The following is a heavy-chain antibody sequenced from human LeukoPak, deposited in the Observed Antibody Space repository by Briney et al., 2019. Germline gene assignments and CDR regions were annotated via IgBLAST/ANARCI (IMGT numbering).Heavy chain of an antibody. J-gene: IGHJ6*02. CDR2: IYPGDSDA. V-gene: IGHV5-51*01. CDR1: GYSFATYW. CDR3: ARRGYGSGGAYDYHGMDV. Sequence: GESLKISCKGSGYSFATYWIGWVRQMPGKGLEWMGIIYPGDSDARYSPSFQGQVTISADKSISTAYLQWSSLKASDTAIYYCARRGYGSGGAYDYHGMDVWGHGTTVTVFS. D-gene: IGHD3-10*01.